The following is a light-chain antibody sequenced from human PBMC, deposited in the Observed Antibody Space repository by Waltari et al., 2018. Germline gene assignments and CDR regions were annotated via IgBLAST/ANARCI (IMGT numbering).Light chain of an antibody. CDR1: QSVVFSSNNKNY. CDR3: QQCYTFPYT. J-gene: IGKJ2*01. V-gene: IGKV4-1*01. CDR2: WAS. Sequence: DIVLTQSPDSLAVSLGERATINCKSSQSVVFSSNNKNYLAWYQQKPGQPPKLLITWASTRESGVPDRFSDSGSETDFTLTISSLQAEDVAVYYCQQCYTFPYTFGQGTKLEIK.